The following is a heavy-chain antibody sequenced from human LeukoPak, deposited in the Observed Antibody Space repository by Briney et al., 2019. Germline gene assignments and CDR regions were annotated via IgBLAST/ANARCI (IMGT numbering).Heavy chain of an antibody. D-gene: IGHD3-9*01. CDR2: INHSGST. V-gene: IGHV4-34*01. J-gene: IGHJ6*02. CDR3: ARGPTLRYFDWSHSYYYYGMDV. CDR1: GGSFSGYY. Sequence: SETLSLTCAVYGGSFSGYYWSWIRQPPGKGLEWIGEINHSGSTNYNPSLKSRVTISVDTSKNQFSLKLSSVTAADTAVYYCARGPTLRYFDWSHSYYYYGMDVWGQGTTVTVSS.